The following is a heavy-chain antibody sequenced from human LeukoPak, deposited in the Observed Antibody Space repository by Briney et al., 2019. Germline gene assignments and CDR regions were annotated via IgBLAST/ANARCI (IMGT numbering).Heavy chain of an antibody. CDR3: ARDGHGDYLAADY. CDR2: IYHSGST. CDR1: GGSISSGGYS. Sequence: SQTLSLTCXVSGGSISSGGYSWSWIRQPPGKGLEWIGYIYHSGSTYYNPSLKSRVTISVDRSKNQFSLKLSSVTAADTAVYYCARDGHGDYLAADYWGQGTLVTVSS. V-gene: IGHV4-30-2*01. J-gene: IGHJ4*02. D-gene: IGHD4-17*01.